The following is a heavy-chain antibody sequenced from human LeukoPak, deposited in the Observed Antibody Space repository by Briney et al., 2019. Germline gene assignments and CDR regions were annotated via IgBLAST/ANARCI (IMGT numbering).Heavy chain of an antibody. D-gene: IGHD3-10*01. Sequence: KDGESLKICCKGSGYSFTSYWIGWVRQVPGKGLEWMGIIYPGDSDTRNSSTFQGQVTISAHKANSTAYLQWSSLKASDTAMYYCARHGWFGELSPLYYYYGMDVWGQGTPVTVSS. CDR1: GYSFTSYW. V-gene: IGHV5-51*01. CDR2: IYPGDSDT. J-gene: IGHJ6*02. CDR3: ARHGWFGELSPLYYYYGMDV.